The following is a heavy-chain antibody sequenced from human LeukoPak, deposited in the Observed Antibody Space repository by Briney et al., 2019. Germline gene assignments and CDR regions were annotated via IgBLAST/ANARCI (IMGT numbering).Heavy chain of an antibody. V-gene: IGHV1-2*02. J-gene: IGHJ5*02. CDR2: INPNSGGT. Sequence: ASVKVSCKASGYTFTGYYMHWVRQAPGQGLEWMGWINPNSGGTNYAQKFQGRVTMTRDTSNSTAYMELSSLTSDDTAVYYCARPTLQTLGAWGQGTLVTVSS. CDR3: ARPTLQTLGA. CDR1: GYTFTGYY. D-gene: IGHD3-10*01.